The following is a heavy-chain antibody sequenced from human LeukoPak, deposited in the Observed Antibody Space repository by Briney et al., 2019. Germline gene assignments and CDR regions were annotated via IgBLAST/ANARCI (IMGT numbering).Heavy chain of an antibody. CDR1: GYTFTNYG. Sequence: GASVKVSCKASGYTFTNYGISWVRQAPGQGLEWMGWINPNSGGTNYAQKFQGRVTMTRDTSISTAYMELSRLRSDDTAVYYCARVPMVRGVIYWFDPWGQGTLVTVSS. J-gene: IGHJ5*02. V-gene: IGHV1-2*02. CDR2: INPNSGGT. CDR3: ARVPMVRGVIYWFDP. D-gene: IGHD3-10*01.